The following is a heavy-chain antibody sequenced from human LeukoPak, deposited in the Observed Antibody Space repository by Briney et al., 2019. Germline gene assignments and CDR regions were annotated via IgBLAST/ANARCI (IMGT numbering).Heavy chain of an antibody. V-gene: IGHV1-18*01. CDR3: ARGPSGSGYYIFGY. D-gene: IGHD3-22*01. Sequence: WISAYNGNTHYAQKLQGRVTMTTDTSTSTAYMELRSLRSDDTAVYYCARGPSGSGYYIFGYWGRGTLVTVSS. CDR2: ISAYNGNT. J-gene: IGHJ4*02.